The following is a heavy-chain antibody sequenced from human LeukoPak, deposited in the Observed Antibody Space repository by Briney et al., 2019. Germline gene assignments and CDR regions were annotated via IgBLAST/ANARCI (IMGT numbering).Heavy chain of an antibody. Sequence: SVEVSCKASGGTFSSYAISWVRQAPGQGLEWTGGIIPIFGTANYAQKFQGRVTITADKSTSTAYMELSSLRSEDTAVYYCARDSARERGLWFDPWGQGTLVTVSS. CDR2: IIPIFGTA. J-gene: IGHJ5*02. V-gene: IGHV1-69*06. CDR1: GGTFSSYA. CDR3: ARDSARERGLWFDP. D-gene: IGHD3-16*01.